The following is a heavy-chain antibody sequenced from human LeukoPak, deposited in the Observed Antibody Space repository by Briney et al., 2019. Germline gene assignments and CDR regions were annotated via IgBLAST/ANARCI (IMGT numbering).Heavy chain of an antibody. CDR1: GYSISSGYH. J-gene: IGHJ6*03. D-gene: IGHD3-22*01. Sequence: SETLSLTCTVSGYSISSGYHWGWIRQPPGKGLEWIGSIYYSGSTYYNPSLKSRVTISVDTSKNQFSLKLSSVTAADTAVYYCARTGSPTGYYDSSGYPIYYYYMDVWGKGTTVTVSS. CDR3: ARTGSPTGYYDSSGYPIYYYYMDV. CDR2: IYYSGST. V-gene: IGHV4-38-2*02.